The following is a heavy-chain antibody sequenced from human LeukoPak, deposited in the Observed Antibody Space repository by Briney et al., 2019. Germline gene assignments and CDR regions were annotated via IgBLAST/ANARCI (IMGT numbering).Heavy chain of an antibody. D-gene: IGHD2-8*02. CDR1: GFTFNNAW. Sequence: GGSLRLSCAASGFTFNNAWMTWVRQPPGKGLEWVGRIKSKSDGETTNYAAPVKGRFTISRDDSANTLFLQMNSLTTEDTAVYYCTTTKRVGNCNGGGCFDFWGQGTLVTVSS. CDR2: IKSKSDGETT. V-gene: IGHV3-15*05. CDR3: TTTKRVGNCNGGGCFDF. J-gene: IGHJ4*02.